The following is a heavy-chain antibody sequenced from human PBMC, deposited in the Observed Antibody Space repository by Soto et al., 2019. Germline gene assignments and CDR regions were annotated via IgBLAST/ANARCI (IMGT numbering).Heavy chain of an antibody. D-gene: IGHD6-13*01. CDR3: AFSAGLDHLLNYYGLNV. CDR1: GGTFTSTA. Sequence: QVLLVQSSAEVKKPGSSVKVSCKASGGTFTSTAFSWVRQAPGQGLEWMGGIIPVLGTPNYAQKFQARLTVTADASTTTVHMELSSLTSDDTAVYYCAFSAGLDHLLNYYGLNVWGQGTTVTV. CDR2: IIPVLGTP. V-gene: IGHV1-69*01. J-gene: IGHJ6*02.